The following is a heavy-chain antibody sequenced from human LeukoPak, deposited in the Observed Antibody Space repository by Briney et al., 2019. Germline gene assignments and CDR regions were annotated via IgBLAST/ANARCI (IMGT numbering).Heavy chain of an antibody. CDR2: ISSSSSTI. Sequence: SGGSLRLSCAASGFTFSSYSMNWVRQAPGKGLEWVSYISSSSSTIYYADSVKGRFTISRDNAKNSLYLQMNSLRAEDTAVYYCARDREGSYYDFWSGYSYFDYWGQGTLVTVSS. D-gene: IGHD3-3*01. CDR1: GFTFSSYS. V-gene: IGHV3-48*01. J-gene: IGHJ4*02. CDR3: ARDREGSYYDFWSGYSYFDY.